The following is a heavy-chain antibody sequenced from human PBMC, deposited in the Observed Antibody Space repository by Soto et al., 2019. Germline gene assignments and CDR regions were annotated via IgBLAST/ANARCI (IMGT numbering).Heavy chain of an antibody. CDR3: ARDVKYQLLFLLDY. CDR1: GYTLTELS. J-gene: IGHJ4*02. CDR2: INPSGGST. V-gene: IGHV1-46*01. D-gene: IGHD2-2*01. Sequence: GASVKVSCKVSGYTLTELSMHWVRRAPGKGLEWMGIINPSGGSTSYAQKFQGRVTMTRDTSTGTVYMELSSLRSEDTAVYYCARDVKYQLLFLLDYWGQGTLVTVSS.